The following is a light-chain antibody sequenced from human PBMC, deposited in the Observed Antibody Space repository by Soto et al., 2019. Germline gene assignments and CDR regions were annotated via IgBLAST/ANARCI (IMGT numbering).Light chain of an antibody. CDR1: QSVSSN. CDR3: QQYNNWPPYT. V-gene: IGKV3-15*01. CDR2: GAS. J-gene: IGKJ2*01. Sequence: ELVMTQSPATLSVSPGERATLSCRASQSVSSNLAWYQKKPGQAPRPLIYGASTRATGIPGRFSGSGSGTEFTLTICSLQAEDFAVYYCQQYNNWPPYTFGQGTKLEIK.